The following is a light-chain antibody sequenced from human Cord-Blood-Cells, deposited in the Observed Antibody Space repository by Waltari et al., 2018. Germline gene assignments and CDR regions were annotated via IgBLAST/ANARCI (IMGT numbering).Light chain of an antibody. J-gene: IGLJ1*01. V-gene: IGLV2-14*01. CDR3: SSYTSSSTLLYV. CDR2: DVS. Sequence: QSALTQPASVSGSPGPSITISCTGTSSHVGGYNYVYWGQQHPGKAPKLMIYDVSTRPSGVSNRFSGSKSGNTASLTISGLQAEDEADYYCSSYTSSSTLLYVFGTGTKVTVL. CDR1: SSHVGGYNY.